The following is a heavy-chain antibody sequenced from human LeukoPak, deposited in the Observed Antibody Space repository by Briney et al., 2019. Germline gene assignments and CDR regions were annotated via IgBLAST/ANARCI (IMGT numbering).Heavy chain of an antibody. Sequence: PGRSLRLSCAASGFTFSSYSMNWVRQAPGKGLEWGSYISISSSTIYYADSVKGRFTISRDNAKNSLYLQMNSPRGEDTAVYYCARVLGGDTGGFDYWGQGTLVTVSS. CDR2: ISISSSTI. J-gene: IGHJ4*02. V-gene: IGHV3-48*01. CDR1: GFTFSSYS. CDR3: ARVLGGDTGGFDY. D-gene: IGHD3-16*01.